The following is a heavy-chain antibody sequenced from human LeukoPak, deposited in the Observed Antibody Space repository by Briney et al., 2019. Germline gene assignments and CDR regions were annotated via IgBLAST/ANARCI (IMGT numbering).Heavy chain of an antibody. CDR1: GYTFTGYY. V-gene: IGHV1-2*06. D-gene: IGHD1-26*01. CDR3: ARGSVVGATIGLDY. Sequence: ASVKVSCKASGYTFTGYYMHWVRQAPGQGLEWMGRINPNSGGTNYAQKFQGGVTMTRDTSISTAYMELSRLRSDDTAVYYCARGSVVGATIGLDYWGQGTLVTVSS. CDR2: INPNSGGT. J-gene: IGHJ4*02.